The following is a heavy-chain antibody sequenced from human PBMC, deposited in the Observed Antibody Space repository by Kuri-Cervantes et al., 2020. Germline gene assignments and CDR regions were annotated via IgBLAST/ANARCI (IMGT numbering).Heavy chain of an antibody. D-gene: IGHD1-26*01. J-gene: IGHJ4*02. CDR1: GFTFSSYW. V-gene: IGHV3-7*02. CDR3: ASAGQGGDSGSCSYFDY. CDR2: IKQDGSEK. Sequence: GESLKISCAASGFTFSSYWMSWVRQAPGKGLEWVANIKQDGSEKYYVDSVKGRFTISRDNAKNSLYLQMNGLRAEDTAVYYCASAGQGGDSGSCSYFDYWGQGTLVTVSS.